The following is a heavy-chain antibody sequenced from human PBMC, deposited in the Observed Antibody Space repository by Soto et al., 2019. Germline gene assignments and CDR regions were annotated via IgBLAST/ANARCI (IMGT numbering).Heavy chain of an antibody. J-gene: IGHJ4*02. CDR3: LNGDYY. CDR1: GFSFSTHY. CDR2: INRDSTVI. V-gene: IGHV3-48*01. D-gene: IGHD3-16*01. Sequence: GSLRLSCAAPGFSFSTHYMNWVRQTPGKGLEWFSSINRDSTVIKYADSVKVLFTISRDNARNSLSLQMYSLRAEDTAVYYCLNGDYYVGPGTLVTVSS.